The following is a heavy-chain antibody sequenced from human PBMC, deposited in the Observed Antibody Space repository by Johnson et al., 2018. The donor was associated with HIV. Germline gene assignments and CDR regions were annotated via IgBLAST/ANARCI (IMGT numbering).Heavy chain of an antibody. D-gene: IGHD1-26*01. CDR3: ARDCGIGDAFDI. CDR2: IKSKTDCGTT. Sequence: VQLVESGGGLIKPGGSLRLSCAASGVTFSNAWMSWVRQAPGKGLEWVGRIKSKTDCGTTDYAAPVKGRFTISRDESKNNLYLEMNSLRDEDTAVYYCARDCGIGDAFDIWGQGTKVTVSS. J-gene: IGHJ3*02. V-gene: IGHV3-15*01. CDR1: GVTFSNAW.